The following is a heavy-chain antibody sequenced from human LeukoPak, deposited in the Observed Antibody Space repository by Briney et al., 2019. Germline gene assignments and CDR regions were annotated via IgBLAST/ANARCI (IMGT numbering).Heavy chain of an antibody. CDR3: ARNKAITAFFGMDV. V-gene: IGHV3-30*03. Sequence: GTSLRLSCAASGFTLSDYAMHWVRQAPGKGLEWVAVIAYGGTYTHHADSLKGRFTISRDNSRDTLYLQINSLRPEDTALYYCARNKAITAFFGMDVWGQGTTIIVSS. CDR1: GFTLSDYA. CDR2: IAYGGTYT. D-gene: IGHD2/OR15-2a*01. J-gene: IGHJ6*02.